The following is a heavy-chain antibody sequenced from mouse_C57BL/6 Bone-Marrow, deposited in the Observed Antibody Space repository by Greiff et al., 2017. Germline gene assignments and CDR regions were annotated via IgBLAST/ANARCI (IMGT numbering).Heavy chain of an antibody. CDR3: SSCDGNYFDF. Sequence: EVKLMESGAELVRPGASVKLSCTASGFNIKDDYIHWVKQRPEQGLEWIGRIYPEIGDTEYASKFQGKATITSDTSSHTAYLQLSSLTSEDTAVYYCSSCDGNYFDFWGQGTPLTVAS. CDR2: IYPEIGDT. J-gene: IGHJ2*01. CDR1: GFNIKDDY. D-gene: IGHD2-3*01. V-gene: IGHV14-4*01.